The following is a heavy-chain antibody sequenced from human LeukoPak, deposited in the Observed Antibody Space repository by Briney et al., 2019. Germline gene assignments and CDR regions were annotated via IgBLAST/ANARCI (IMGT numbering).Heavy chain of an antibody. D-gene: IGHD1-1*01. V-gene: IGHV3-7*03. CDR1: GFSFSTYW. CDR3: ARLKSDTTVDDY. CDR2: IKQDGSAK. J-gene: IGHJ4*02. Sequence: GGSLRLSCAASGFSFSTYWMSWVRQAPGKGLEWVANIKQDGSAKFYVDSVKGRFTISRDNAKNSLYLQMNSLRAEDTAVYYCARLKSDTTVDDYWGQGTLVTVSS.